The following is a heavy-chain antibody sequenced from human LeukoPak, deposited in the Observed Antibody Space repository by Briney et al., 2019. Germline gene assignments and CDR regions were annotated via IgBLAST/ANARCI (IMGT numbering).Heavy chain of an antibody. D-gene: IGHD6-13*01. J-gene: IGHJ5*02. V-gene: IGHV4-59*01. CDR1: GVSISSNY. Sequence: SETLSLTCTASGVSISSNYWSWIRQPPGKGLEWIGYIYYSGSTNYNPSLKSRVTISVDTSKNHFSLKLSSVTAADTAVYYCARVNIVAGWFDPWGQGTPVTVSS. CDR3: ARVNIVAGWFDP. CDR2: IYYSGST.